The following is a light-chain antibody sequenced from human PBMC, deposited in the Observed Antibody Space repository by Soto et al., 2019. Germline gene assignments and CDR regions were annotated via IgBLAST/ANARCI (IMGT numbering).Light chain of an antibody. J-gene: IGKJ2*04. V-gene: IGKV3-20*01. Sequence: EIVLTQSPGIVSLSPGDRATLSCRASERLINNYLAWYQQKPGQAPRLLIFGASTRATAIPDRFRGSGSGTDFPLTISRLEPEDFAVYHCQQYDYSPCSFGQGTKLQI. CDR2: GAS. CDR3: QQYDYSPCS. CDR1: ERLINNY.